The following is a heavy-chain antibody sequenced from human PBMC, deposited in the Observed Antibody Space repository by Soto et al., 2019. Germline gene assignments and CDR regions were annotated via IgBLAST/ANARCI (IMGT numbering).Heavy chain of an antibody. J-gene: IGHJ6*02. CDR3: AKEAVAGPYYYCYGMDV. CDR2: ISGSGGST. Sequence: VQLLESGGGLVQPGGSLRLSCAASGFSFSSYAMSWVRQAPGKGLEWVSGISGSGGSTYYADSVKGRFTISRDKSKNTLYLQITSLRAEDTAVYYCAKEAVAGPYYYCYGMDVWGQWTTVTVSS. V-gene: IGHV3-23*01. D-gene: IGHD6-19*01. CDR1: GFSFSSYA.